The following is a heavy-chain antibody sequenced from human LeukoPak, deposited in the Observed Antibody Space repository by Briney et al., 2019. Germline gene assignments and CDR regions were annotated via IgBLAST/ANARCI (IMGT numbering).Heavy chain of an antibody. D-gene: IGHD5-12*01. CDR2: ISGSGGST. J-gene: IGHJ4*02. CDR1: GFTFSSYA. V-gene: IGHV3-23*01. CDR3: ARDNSGPPGY. Sequence: GGSLRLSCAASGFTFSSYAMSWVRQAPGKGLEWVSAISGSGGSTYYADSVKGRFTISRDNSENTLYLQMSSLRVEDTAVYYCARDNSGPPGYWGQGTLVTVSS.